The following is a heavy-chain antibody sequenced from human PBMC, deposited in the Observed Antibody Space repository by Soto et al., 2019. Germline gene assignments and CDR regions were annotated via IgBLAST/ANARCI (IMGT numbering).Heavy chain of an antibody. V-gene: IGHV3-9*01. J-gene: IGHJ4*02. Sequence: GGSLRLSCAASGFTFDDYAMHWVRQAPGKGLEWVSGISWNSGSIGYADSVKGRFTISRDNAKNSLYLQMNSLRAEDTALYYCAKVHYYGSEQGPFDYWGQGTLVTVSS. D-gene: IGHD3-10*01. CDR3: AKVHYYGSEQGPFDY. CDR1: GFTFDDYA. CDR2: ISWNSGSI.